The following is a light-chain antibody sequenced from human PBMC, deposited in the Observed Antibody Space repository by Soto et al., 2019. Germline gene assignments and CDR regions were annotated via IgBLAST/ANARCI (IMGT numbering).Light chain of an antibody. CDR3: QQYNTYRT. J-gene: IGKJ1*01. Sequence: DIQMTQSPSSLSASVGDRVTITCRASQSIGTWLAWYQQKPGEAPKLIIYDASSLESGVPSRFSGSGSGTEFTLTISSLQPDDFATYYCQQYNTYRTFGQGTKVDIK. CDR2: DAS. V-gene: IGKV1-5*01. CDR1: QSIGTW.